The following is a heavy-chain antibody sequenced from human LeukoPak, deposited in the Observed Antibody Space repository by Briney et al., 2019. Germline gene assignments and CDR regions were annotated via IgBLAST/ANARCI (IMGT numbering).Heavy chain of an antibody. J-gene: IGHJ4*02. CDR2: ISGGDIST. CDR1: GFTFSSYA. CDR3: AEAPMVRGVIIADY. Sequence: PGGSLRLSCAASGFTFSSYAMTWVRQAPGKGLEWVSTISGGDISTYYADSVKGRFTVSRDNSKKTLYLQMNSLRAEDTAVYHCAEAPMVRGVIIADYWGQGTLVTVSS. D-gene: IGHD3-10*01. V-gene: IGHV3-23*01.